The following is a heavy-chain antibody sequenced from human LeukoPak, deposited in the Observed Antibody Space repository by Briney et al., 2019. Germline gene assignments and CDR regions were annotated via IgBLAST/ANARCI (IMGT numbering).Heavy chain of an antibody. V-gene: IGHV1-46*01. CDR3: ALLDTYGSGDY. Sequence: PVASVKVPCKASGYTFTSYYMHWVRQAPGQGLEWMGIINPSGGSTSYAQKFQGRVTMTRDMSTSTVYMELSSLRSEDTAVYYCALLDTYGSGDYWGQGTLVTVSS. J-gene: IGHJ4*02. D-gene: IGHD3-10*01. CDR2: INPSGGST. CDR1: GYTFTSYY.